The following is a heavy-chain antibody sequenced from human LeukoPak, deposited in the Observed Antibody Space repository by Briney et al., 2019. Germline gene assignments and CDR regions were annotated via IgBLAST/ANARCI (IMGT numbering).Heavy chain of an antibody. J-gene: IGHJ4*02. CDR1: GFTFSSYG. CDR3: AKDRNYYFDY. V-gene: IGHV3-30*02. CDR2: IWYDGSNK. D-gene: IGHD1-14*01. Sequence: GGSLGLSCAASGFTFSSYGMHWVRQAPGKGLEWVAFIWYDGSNKYYADSVKGRFTISRDNSKNTLYLQMNSLRAEDTAVYYCAKDRNYYFDYWGQGTLVTVSS.